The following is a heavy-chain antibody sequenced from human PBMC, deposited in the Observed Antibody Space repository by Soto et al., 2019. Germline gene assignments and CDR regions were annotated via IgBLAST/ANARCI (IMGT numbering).Heavy chain of an antibody. CDR3: GRLAEAATGHTDFDF. V-gene: IGHV4-39*02. D-gene: IGHD2-15*01. J-gene: IGHJ4*02. CDR1: GASIKSRNYF. Sequence: SETLSLTCTVSGASIKSRNYFWGWIRQPPGKGLEFVGSIHSSGGTYYNPSLKSRVTVSVDLSNSHFSLSLKSLTATDTAVYYCGRLAEAATGHTDFDFWGQGTLVNVSS. CDR2: IHSSGGT.